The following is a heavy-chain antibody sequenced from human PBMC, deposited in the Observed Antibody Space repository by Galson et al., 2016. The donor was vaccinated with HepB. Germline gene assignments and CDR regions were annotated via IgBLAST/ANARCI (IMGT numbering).Heavy chain of an antibody. CDR2: ISGSGDHT. CDR1: GFTLSDHF. V-gene: IGHV3-23*01. J-gene: IGHJ4*02. Sequence: SLRLSCAASGFTLSDHFMDWVRQAPGKGLEWVSAISGSGDHTNNADSVKGRFTISRDNSKSTIYLQMNSVRVDDTAVYFCAKAGYSARWYVGPVDYWGQGTLVSVSS. CDR3: AKAGYSARWYVGPVDY. D-gene: IGHD5-12*01.